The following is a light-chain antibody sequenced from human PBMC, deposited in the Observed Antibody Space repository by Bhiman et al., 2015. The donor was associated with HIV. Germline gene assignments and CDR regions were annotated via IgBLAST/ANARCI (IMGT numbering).Light chain of an antibody. CDR3: QAWDSSTYV. CDR1: ALPEEY. J-gene: IGLJ1*01. CDR2: KDT. Sequence: SYELTQPPSVSVSPGQTARITCSGDALPEEYAYWYQQKPGQAPVMVIYKDTERPSGIPERFSGSTSGTIVTLTISGVQAEDEADYYCQAWDSSTYVFGTGTKVTVL. V-gene: IGLV3-25*03.